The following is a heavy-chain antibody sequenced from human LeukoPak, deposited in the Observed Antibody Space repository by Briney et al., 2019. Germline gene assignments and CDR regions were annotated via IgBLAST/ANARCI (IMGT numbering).Heavy chain of an antibody. V-gene: IGHV4-59*01. CDR2: IYYSGST. CDR3: ARDLDCSGGSCYSVFDY. Sequence: SETLSLTCTVSGGSISSYYWSWIRQPPGKGLEWIGYIYYSGSTNYNPSLKSRVTISVDTSKNQFSLKLSSVTAADTAVYYCARDLDCSGGSCYSVFDYWGQGTLVTVSS. CDR1: GGSISSYY. D-gene: IGHD2-15*01. J-gene: IGHJ4*02.